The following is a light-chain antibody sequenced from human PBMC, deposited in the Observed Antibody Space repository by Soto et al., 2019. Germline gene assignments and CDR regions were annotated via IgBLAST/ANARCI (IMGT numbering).Light chain of an antibody. Sequence: EIVLTQSPGTLSLSPGERATLSCRASQSVTSTSLAWYQQKPGQAPRLLMYGASSRATGTPDRISGGGSGTDFTLTISRLEPEDFAVYYCQHYVTSSITFGQVTRLEIK. CDR1: QSVTSTS. CDR3: QHYVTSSIT. V-gene: IGKV3-20*01. J-gene: IGKJ5*01. CDR2: GAS.